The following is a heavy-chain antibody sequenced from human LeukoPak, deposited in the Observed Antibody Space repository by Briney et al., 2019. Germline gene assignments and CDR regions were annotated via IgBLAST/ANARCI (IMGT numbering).Heavy chain of an antibody. CDR2: ISAAGTT. Sequence: SETLSLTCTVAVGSISSGGYYWSWIRQPPGKGLEWIAYISAAGTTFYNPSLKSRVTISLDRSKNQFSLNLTSITTADTAVYYCAGQNVPTPHDYWGQGTQVTVSS. J-gene: IGHJ4*02. V-gene: IGHV4-30-2*01. CDR1: VGSISSGGYY. CDR3: AGQNVPTPHDY. D-gene: IGHD2-2*01.